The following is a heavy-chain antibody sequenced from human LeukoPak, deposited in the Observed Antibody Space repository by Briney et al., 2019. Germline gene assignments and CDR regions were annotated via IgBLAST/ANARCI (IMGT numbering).Heavy chain of an antibody. Sequence: PSETLSLTCAVYGGSFSGYYWSWVRQAPGKGLEWVSAISGSGGSTYYADSVKGRFTISRDNSKNTLYLQMNSLRAEDTAVYYCAKQVDTAMVPLSFDYWGQGTLVTVSS. J-gene: IGHJ4*02. CDR1: GGSFSGYY. V-gene: IGHV3-23*01. D-gene: IGHD5-18*01. CDR3: AKQVDTAMVPLSFDY. CDR2: ISGSGGST.